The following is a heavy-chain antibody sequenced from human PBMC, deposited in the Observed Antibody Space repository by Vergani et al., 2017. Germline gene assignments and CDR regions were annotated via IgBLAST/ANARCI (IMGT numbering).Heavy chain of an antibody. CDR1: GFTVSSNY. CDR3: ARATCSGGSCYRGFEY. J-gene: IGHJ4*02. Sequence: EVQLLESGGGLVQPGGSLRLSCAASGFTVSSNYMSWVRQAPGKGLEWVSVIYSGGSTYYADSVKGRFTISRHNSKNTLYLQMNSLRAEDTAVYYCARATCSGGSCYRGFEYWGQGSLITVSS. V-gene: IGHV3-53*04. CDR2: IYSGGST. D-gene: IGHD2-15*01.